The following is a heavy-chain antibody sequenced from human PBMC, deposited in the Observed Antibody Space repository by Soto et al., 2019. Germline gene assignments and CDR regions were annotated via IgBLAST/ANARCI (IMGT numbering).Heavy chain of an antibody. CDR3: ATNYGSGSTHFDY. D-gene: IGHD3-10*01. CDR1: GDTFYFYT. CDR2: IIPMVDMS. V-gene: IGHV1-69*02. Sequence: QVQLVQSGAEVKKPGSSVKVSCTASGDTFYFYTISWVRQAPGQGLEWMGRIIPMVDMSDYAQKFRGRVTIIADKSTSTAYMELRSLRSEDTAMYYCATNYGSGSTHFDYWGQGTMVTVSS. J-gene: IGHJ4*02.